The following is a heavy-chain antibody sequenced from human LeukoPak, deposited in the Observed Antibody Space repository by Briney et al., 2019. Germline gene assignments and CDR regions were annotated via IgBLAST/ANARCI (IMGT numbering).Heavy chain of an antibody. CDR3: ARGPDVVPTIYYYYMDV. CDR1: GDSISGSPYY. J-gene: IGHJ6*03. CDR2: IYHKGNT. D-gene: IGHD2-2*01. V-gene: IGHV4-39*01. Sequence: SETLSLTCTVSGDSISGSPYYWAWIRQTPGKGFEWIGSIYHKGNTYYNPSLKSRVVISVDTSKNQFSLKLASLTAADTAVYYCARGPDVVPTIYYYYMDVWGKGTTVTVSS.